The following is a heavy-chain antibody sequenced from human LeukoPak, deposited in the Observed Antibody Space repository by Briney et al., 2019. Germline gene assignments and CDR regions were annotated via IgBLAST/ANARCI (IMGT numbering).Heavy chain of an antibody. Sequence: ASVKVSCKASGYTFTSYAMHWVRQAPGQRPEWMGWINAGNGNTKYFQKFHGRVTFTRDTSASTAYMELSSLRSEDTAVYYCAATDLGDYWGQGTLVTVSS. CDR1: GYTFTSYA. CDR2: INAGNGNT. V-gene: IGHV1-3*01. CDR3: AATDLGDY. J-gene: IGHJ4*02. D-gene: IGHD4-17*01.